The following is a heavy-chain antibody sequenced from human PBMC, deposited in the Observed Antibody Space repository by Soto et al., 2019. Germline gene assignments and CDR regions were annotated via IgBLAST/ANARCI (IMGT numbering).Heavy chain of an antibody. V-gene: IGHV3-23*01. J-gene: IGHJ4*02. CDR2: ISGSGGST. D-gene: IGHD5-18*01. CDR1: GFTFSSYA. Sequence: EVQLLESGGGLVQPGGSLRLSCAASGFTFSSYAMSWVRQAPGKGLESVSAISGSGGSTYYADSEKGRFTISRDNTKNTLYLQMNSMRAEATTVYYYAKECTAMVTNTDYWGQGTLVTVSS. CDR3: AKECTAMVTNTDY.